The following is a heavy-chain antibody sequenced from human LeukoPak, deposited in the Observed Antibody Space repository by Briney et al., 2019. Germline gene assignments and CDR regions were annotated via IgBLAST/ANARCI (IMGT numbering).Heavy chain of an antibody. V-gene: IGHV3-30*03. CDR1: GFTFSSYG. CDR3: AILSSTSIIGGDWFDP. J-gene: IGHJ5*02. D-gene: IGHD2-2*01. CDR2: ISYDGSNK. Sequence: SGGSLRLSCAASGFTFSSYGMHWVRQAPGKGLEWVAVISYDGSNKYYADSVKGRFTISRDNSKNTLYLQMNSLRAEDTAVYYCAILSSTSIIGGDWFDPWGQGTLVTVSS.